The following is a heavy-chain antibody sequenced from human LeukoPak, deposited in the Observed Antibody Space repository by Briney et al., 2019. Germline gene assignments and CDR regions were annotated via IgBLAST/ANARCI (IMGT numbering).Heavy chain of an antibody. Sequence: SETLSLTCTVSGGSISSYYWSWIRQPPGKGLEWIGYIYYSGSTNYNPSLKSRVTISVDTSKNQFSLKLSSVTAADTAVYYCAREVLGRGSGEMDVWGKGTTVTVSS. CDR1: GGSISSYY. D-gene: IGHD3-10*01. J-gene: IGHJ6*04. V-gene: IGHV4-59*01. CDR2: IYYSGST. CDR3: AREVLGRGSGEMDV.